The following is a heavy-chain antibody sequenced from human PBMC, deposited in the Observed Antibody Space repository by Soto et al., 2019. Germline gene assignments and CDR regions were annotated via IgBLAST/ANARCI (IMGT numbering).Heavy chain of an antibody. CDR1: GGSISSYY. V-gene: IGHV4-59*01. D-gene: IGHD3-9*01. CDR3: ARDRLANWFDP. Sequence: TLSLTCTVSGGSISSYYWSWIRQPPGKGLEWIGYIYYSGSTKYNPSLKSRVTISVDTSKNQFSLKLSSVTAADTAVYYCARDRLANWFDPWGQGTLVTVSS. CDR2: IYYSGST. J-gene: IGHJ5*02.